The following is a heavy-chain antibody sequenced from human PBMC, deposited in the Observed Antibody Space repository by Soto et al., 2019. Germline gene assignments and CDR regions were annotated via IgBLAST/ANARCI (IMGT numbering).Heavy chain of an antibody. D-gene: IGHD3-10*01. J-gene: IGHJ4*02. V-gene: IGHV1-3*01. CDR2: ITAGDGNT. CDR1: GYTFPNYA. CDR3: ARDQGALLWFGELLASDY. Sequence: QVQLVQSGAEVKKPGASVKVSCKASGYTFPNYAIHWVRQAPGQRLEWMGWITAGDGNTKYSQKFQGRVTITRDTSASTAYMELRSLRSDATAVYYCARDQGALLWFGELLASDYWGQGTLVTVSS.